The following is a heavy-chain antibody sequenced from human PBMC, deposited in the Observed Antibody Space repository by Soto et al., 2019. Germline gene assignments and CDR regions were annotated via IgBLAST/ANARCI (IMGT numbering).Heavy chain of an antibody. D-gene: IGHD3-3*01. Sequence: GGSLRLSCAASGFTVSSNYMSWVRQAPGKGLEWVSVIYSGGSTYYADSVKGRFTISRDNSKNTLYLQMNSLRAEDTAVYYCARGNTLNSSYDFWSGYYSGANWFDPWGQGTLVTVSS. CDR3: ARGNTLNSSYDFWSGYYSGANWFDP. J-gene: IGHJ5*02. CDR2: IYSGGST. V-gene: IGHV3-66*01. CDR1: GFTVSSNY.